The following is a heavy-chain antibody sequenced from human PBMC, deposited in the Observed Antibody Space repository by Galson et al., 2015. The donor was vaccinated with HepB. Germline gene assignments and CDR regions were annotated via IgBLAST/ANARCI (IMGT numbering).Heavy chain of an antibody. CDR3: ARARDIYGSGSPLDY. CDR1: GSTFSSYA. CDR2: ISYNGENT. J-gene: IGHJ4*02. V-gene: IGHV3-30*04. D-gene: IGHD3-10*01. Sequence: SLRLSCAASGSTFSSYAMHWVRQAPGKGLDWVAVISYNGENTYYGESVKGRFTISRDNSKNTLSLEMNSLRGDDTAIYYCARARDIYGSGSPLDYWGQGTLVTVSS.